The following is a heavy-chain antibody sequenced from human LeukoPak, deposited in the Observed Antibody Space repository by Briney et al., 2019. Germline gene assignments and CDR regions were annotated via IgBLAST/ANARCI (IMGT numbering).Heavy chain of an antibody. CDR3: ARDFGYGGNSGGVDY. CDR1: EFTFSSYW. CDR2: IKQDGSEK. J-gene: IGHJ4*02. V-gene: IGHV3-7*01. D-gene: IGHD4-23*01. Sequence: GGSLRLSCAASEFTFSSYWMSWVRQAPGKGLEWVANIKQDGSEKYYVDSVKGRFTISRDNAKNSLYLQMNSLRAEDTAVYYCARDFGYGGNSGGVDYWGQGTLVTVSS.